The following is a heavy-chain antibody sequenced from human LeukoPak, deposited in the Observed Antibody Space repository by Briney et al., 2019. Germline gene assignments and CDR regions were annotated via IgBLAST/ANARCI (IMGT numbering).Heavy chain of an antibody. Sequence: SETLSLTCTVSGVSINSYYWSWIRQPAGKGLEWIGRIYTSGSTNYNPSLKSRVTMSVDTSKNQFSLKLSSVTAADTAVYYCARDLEGGRYYYYGMDVWGQGTTVTVSS. D-gene: IGHD1-1*01. V-gene: IGHV4-4*07. CDR2: IYTSGST. J-gene: IGHJ6*02. CDR1: GVSINSYY. CDR3: ARDLEGGRYYYYGMDV.